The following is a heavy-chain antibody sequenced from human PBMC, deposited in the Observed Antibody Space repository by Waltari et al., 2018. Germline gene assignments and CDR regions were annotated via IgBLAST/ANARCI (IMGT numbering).Heavy chain of an antibody. CDR3: AREDSDYYDSSGYLRAYYYYGMDV. J-gene: IGHJ6*02. Sequence: EVQLVESGGGLVQPGGSLRLSCAASGFTFSSYWMSWVRQAPGKGLEWVANIKQDGSEKYYVDSVKGRFTISRDNAKNSLYLQMNSLRAEDTAVYYCAREDSDYYDSSGYLRAYYYYGMDVWGQGTTVTVSS. CDR2: IKQDGSEK. V-gene: IGHV3-7*01. D-gene: IGHD3-22*01. CDR1: GFTFSSYW.